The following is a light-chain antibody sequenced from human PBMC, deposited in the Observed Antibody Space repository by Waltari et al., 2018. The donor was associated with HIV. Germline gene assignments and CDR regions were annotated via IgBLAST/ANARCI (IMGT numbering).Light chain of an antibody. CDR1: QNIYSY. J-gene: IGKJ4*01. CDR3: QQVNGYPLT. Sequence: DIQLPQSPSFLSASVVDMVTITCRASQNIYSYLAWYQQKPGRAPQVLIYATSTLQSGVPSRFSGSGSGTEFALTITNLQPDDFATYYCQQVNGYPLTFGGGTKVEIK. CDR2: ATS. V-gene: IGKV1-9*01.